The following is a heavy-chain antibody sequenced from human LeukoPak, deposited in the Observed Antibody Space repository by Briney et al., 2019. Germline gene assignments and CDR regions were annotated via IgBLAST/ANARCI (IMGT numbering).Heavy chain of an antibody. D-gene: IGHD2-21*01. V-gene: IGHV3-23*01. CDR1: GFTFSSYS. Sequence: PGGSLRLSCAASGFTFSSYSMNWVRQAPGKGLEWVSAISSSGGSTYYADSVKGRFTISRDNSKNTLYLQMNSLRAEDTAVYYWAKDLGEAYCGGDCYPDSDAFDIWGQGTMVTVSS. J-gene: IGHJ3*02. CDR3: AKDLGEAYCGGDCYPDSDAFDI. CDR2: ISSSGGST.